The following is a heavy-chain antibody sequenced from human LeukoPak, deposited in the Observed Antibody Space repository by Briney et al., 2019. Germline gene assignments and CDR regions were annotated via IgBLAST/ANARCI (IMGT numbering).Heavy chain of an antibody. CDR1: GFTFSSYA. Sequence: QAGGSLRLSCAASGFTFSSYAMSWVRQAPGKGLEWVSAISGSGGSTYYADSVKGRFTISRDNSKNTLYLQMNSLRAEDTAVYYCAKVLRTPNCYDSSGYYCYYGMDVWGQGTTVTVSS. J-gene: IGHJ6*02. V-gene: IGHV3-23*01. D-gene: IGHD3-22*01. CDR2: ISGSGGST. CDR3: AKVLRTPNCYDSSGYYCYYGMDV.